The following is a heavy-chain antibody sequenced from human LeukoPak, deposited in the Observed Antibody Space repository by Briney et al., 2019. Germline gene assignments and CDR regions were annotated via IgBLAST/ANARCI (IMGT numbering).Heavy chain of an antibody. CDR1: GGSISSSSYY. Sequence: SETLSLTCTVSGGSISSSSYYWGWIRQPPGKGLEWIGSIYYSGSTYYNPSLKSRVTISVDTSKNQFSLKLSSVTAADTAVYYCARGITIFVGYYFDYWGQGTLVTASS. CDR2: IYYSGST. CDR3: ARGITIFVGYYFDY. J-gene: IGHJ4*02. V-gene: IGHV4-39*01. D-gene: IGHD3-3*01.